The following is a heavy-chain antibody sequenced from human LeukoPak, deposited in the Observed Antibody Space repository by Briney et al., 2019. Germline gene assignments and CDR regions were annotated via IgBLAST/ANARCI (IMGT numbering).Heavy chain of an antibody. D-gene: IGHD1-26*01. CDR3: AKGGKWGVTPFDY. CDR2: ISGGGGST. CDR1: GFTFSSYS. J-gene: IGHJ4*02. V-gene: IGHV3-23*01. Sequence: GGSLRLSCAASGFTFSSYSMNWVRQAPGKGLEWVSTISGGGGSTYYADSVKGRFTISRDNSKNTLYLQVNSLRAEDTAVYYCAKGGKWGVTPFDYWGQGTLVTVSS.